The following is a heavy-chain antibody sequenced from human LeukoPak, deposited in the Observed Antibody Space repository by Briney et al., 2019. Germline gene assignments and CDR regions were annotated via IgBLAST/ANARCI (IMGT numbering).Heavy chain of an antibody. CDR3: GYYDSSGYSF. J-gene: IGHJ4*02. Sequence: SSETLSLTCAVYGGSFSGHYWSWIRQPPGKGLEWIGEINHSGSTNYNPSLKSRVTISVDTSKNQFSLKLSSVTAADTAVYYCGYYDSSGYSFWGQGTLVTVSS. V-gene: IGHV4-34*01. CDR2: INHSGST. D-gene: IGHD3-22*01. CDR1: GGSFSGHY.